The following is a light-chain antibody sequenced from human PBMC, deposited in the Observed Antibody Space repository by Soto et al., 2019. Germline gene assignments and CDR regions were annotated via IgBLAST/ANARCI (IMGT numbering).Light chain of an antibody. CDR2: DAT. J-gene: IGKJ1*01. Sequence: DIQMTQSPSTLSASVGDRVTITCRASQCISRWLAWYQQKPGKAPKLLIHDATSLESGVPSRFSGSGSGTEFTLTISSLQPDDFATYYCQQYSSYWTFAQGTKVDIK. CDR1: QCISRW. V-gene: IGKV1-5*01. CDR3: QQYSSYWT.